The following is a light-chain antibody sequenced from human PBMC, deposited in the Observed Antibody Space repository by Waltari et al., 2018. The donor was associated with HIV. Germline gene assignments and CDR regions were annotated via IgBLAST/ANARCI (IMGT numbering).Light chain of an antibody. CDR1: QSVSSN. J-gene: IGKJ1*01. CDR2: GAS. Sequence: EIVMTQSPATLSVSPGERATLPCRASQSVSSNLAWSQQKPGQAPRLLIFGASTRATGIPARCSGSGSVTEFTLTISSLQSEDFAVYYCQQYNKAFGQGTKVEIK. V-gene: IGKV3-15*01. CDR3: QQYNKA.